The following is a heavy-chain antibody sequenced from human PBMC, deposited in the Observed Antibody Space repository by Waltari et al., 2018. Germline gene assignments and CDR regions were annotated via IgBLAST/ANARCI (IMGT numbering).Heavy chain of an antibody. V-gene: IGHV1-69*01. D-gene: IGHD6-19*01. J-gene: IGHJ4*02. CDR3: ARIGDSSGWYPRPAFFDY. CDR2: IIPIFGTA. CDR1: GGTFSSYA. Sequence: QVQLVQSGAEVKKPGSSVKVSCKASGGTFSSYAISWVRQAPGPGLEWMGGIIPIFGTANYAQKFQGRVTITADESTSTAYMELSSLRSEDTAVYYCARIGDSSGWYPRPAFFDYWGQGTLVTVSS.